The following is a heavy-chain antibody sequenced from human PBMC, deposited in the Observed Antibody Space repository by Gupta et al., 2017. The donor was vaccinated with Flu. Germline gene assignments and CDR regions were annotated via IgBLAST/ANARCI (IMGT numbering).Heavy chain of an antibody. D-gene: IGHD3-10*01. CDR2: IYYSGST. V-gene: IGHV4-59*01. CDR3: ARYWTYYYGSGSYRVWFDP. J-gene: IGHJ5*02. CDR1: GCPLRCFF. Sequence: QVPPPEAGPGPGEPLGTPSPPFPGPGCPLRCFFRSWIRQPPGKGLEWIGYIYYSGSTNYNPSLKSRVTISVDTSKNQFSLKLSSVTAADTAVYYCARYWTYYYGSGSYRVWFDPWGQGTLVTVSS.